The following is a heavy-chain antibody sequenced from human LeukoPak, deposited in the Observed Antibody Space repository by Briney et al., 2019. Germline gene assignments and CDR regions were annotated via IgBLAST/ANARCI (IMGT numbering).Heavy chain of an antibody. D-gene: IGHD6-19*01. V-gene: IGHV4-39*01. J-gene: IGHJ4*02. Sequence: SETLSLTCTVSGGSISSSSYYWGWIRQPPGKGLEWIGSIYYSGSTYYNPSPKSRVTISVDTSKNQFSLKLSSVTAADTAVYYCARLPSSSGWGFDYWGQGTLVTVSS. CDR2: IYYSGST. CDR1: GGSISSSSYY. CDR3: ARLPSSSGWGFDY.